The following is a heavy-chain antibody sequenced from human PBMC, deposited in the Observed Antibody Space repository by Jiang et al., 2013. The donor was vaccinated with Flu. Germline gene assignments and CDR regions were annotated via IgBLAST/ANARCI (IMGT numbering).Heavy chain of an antibody. CDR2: INTNTGNP. Sequence: QSGSELKKPGASVKVSCKASGYTFTSYAMNWVRQAPGQGLEWMGWINTNTGNPTYAQGFTGRFVFSLDTSVSTAYLQISSLKAEDTAAYYCARERGPYYDFWSGYYRRSPFDYWGQGTLVTVSS. V-gene: IGHV7-4-1*02. J-gene: IGHJ4*02. CDR1: GYTFTSYA. D-gene: IGHD3-3*01. CDR3: ARERGPYYDFWSGYYRRSPFDY.